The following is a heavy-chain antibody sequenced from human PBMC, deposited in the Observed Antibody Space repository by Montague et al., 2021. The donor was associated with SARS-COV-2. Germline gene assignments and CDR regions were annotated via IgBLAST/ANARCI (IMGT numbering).Heavy chain of an antibody. V-gene: IGHV4-34*01. CDR1: GGSFSGYY. CDR3: ARWDPQTLTLIGLRGKSASDY. CDR2: INHSGTT. Sequence: SDPLSLPFSFSGGSFSGYYWTWIRQSPGKGLEWIAEINHSGTTNYNFNPSLRSRVTISVDTSKSQFSLKLSSVTAADTGVYYCARWDPQTLTLIGLRGKSASDYWGQGTLVTVSS. D-gene: IGHD4-23*01. J-gene: IGHJ4*02.